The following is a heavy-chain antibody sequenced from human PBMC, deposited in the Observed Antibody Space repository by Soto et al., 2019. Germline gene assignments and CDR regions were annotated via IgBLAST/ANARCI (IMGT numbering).Heavy chain of an antibody. V-gene: IGHV4-38-2*02. Sequence: SETLSLTCAVSGYSISSGYYWGWIRQPPGKGLEWIGSIYHSGSTYYNPSLKSRVTISVDTSKNQFSLKLSSVTAADTAVYYCAREAAANLYYYYGMDVWGQGTTVT. J-gene: IGHJ6*02. CDR3: AREAAANLYYYYGMDV. D-gene: IGHD2-2*01. CDR1: GYSISSGYY. CDR2: IYHSGST.